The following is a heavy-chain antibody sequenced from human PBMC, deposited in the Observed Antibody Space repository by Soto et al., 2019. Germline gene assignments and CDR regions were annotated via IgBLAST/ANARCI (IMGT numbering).Heavy chain of an antibody. V-gene: IGHV3-23*01. CDR1: GFTFSNYA. J-gene: IGHJ4*02. CDR2: ISGGGDST. CDR3: ANRSLTPAAMKSPFDY. Sequence: EVQLLESGGGLVQPGGSLRLSCAASGFTFSNYAMSWVRQAPGKGLAWVSTISGGGDSTYYAASVKGRFTISRDTSKNSLYLQVNSLRAEDTAAYYCANRSLTPAAMKSPFDYWGQGTLVTVSS. D-gene: IGHD2-2*01.